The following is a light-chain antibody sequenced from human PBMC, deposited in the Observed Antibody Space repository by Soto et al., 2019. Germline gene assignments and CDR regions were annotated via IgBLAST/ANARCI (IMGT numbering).Light chain of an antibody. Sequence: DIHMTQSPSSLSASVGDRVTITCLASQSISSNLNWYQQKPGKAPRLLIYAASSLQSGVPSRFSGSGSGTDFTLTISGLQSEDFATYYCQQNYSSPRTFGQGTKVDIK. CDR1: QSISSN. V-gene: IGKV1-39*01. J-gene: IGKJ1*01. CDR3: QQNYSSPRT. CDR2: AAS.